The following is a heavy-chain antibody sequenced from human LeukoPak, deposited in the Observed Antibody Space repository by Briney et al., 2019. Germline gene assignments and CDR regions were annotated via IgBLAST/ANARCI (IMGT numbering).Heavy chain of an antibody. V-gene: IGHV1-2*02. CDR1: GYTFTGYY. CDR2: INPNSGGT. J-gene: IGHJ5*02. CDR3: ARLRTYANWFDP. D-gene: IGHD4-17*01. Sequence: ASVKVSCKASGYTFTGYYMHWVRQAPGQGLEWMGWINPNSGGTNYAQKFQGRVTMTRDTSISTAYMELSRLRSDDTAVYYCARLRTYANWFDPWGRGTLVTVSS.